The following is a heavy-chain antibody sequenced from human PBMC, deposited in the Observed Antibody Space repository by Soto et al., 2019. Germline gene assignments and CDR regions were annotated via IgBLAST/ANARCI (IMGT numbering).Heavy chain of an antibody. CDR3: ARDAYYDILTGYPLPYYYGMDV. CDR2: IYYSGST. Sequence: SETLSLTCTVSGGSIDSGLYCWTWIRQHPGKGLQGIGYIYYSGSTNYNPSLKSRVTISVDTSKNQFSLKLSSVTAADTAVYYCARDAYYDILTGYPLPYYYGMDVWGQGTTVTVSS. CDR1: GGSIDSGLYC. D-gene: IGHD3-9*01. V-gene: IGHV4-61*01. J-gene: IGHJ6*02.